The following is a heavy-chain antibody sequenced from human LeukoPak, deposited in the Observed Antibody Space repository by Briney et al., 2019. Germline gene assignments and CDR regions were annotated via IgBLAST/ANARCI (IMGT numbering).Heavy chain of an antibody. D-gene: IGHD3-16*01. CDR1: GYSISSGYY. Sequence: SETLSLTCAVSGYSISSGYYWGWIRQPPGKGLEWIGSIYHSGSTYYNPSLKSRVTISVDTSKNQFSLKLSSVTAADTAVYYCARRTGGRFDYRGQGTLVTVSA. V-gene: IGHV4-38-2*01. J-gene: IGHJ4*02. CDR2: IYHSGST. CDR3: ARRTGGRFDY.